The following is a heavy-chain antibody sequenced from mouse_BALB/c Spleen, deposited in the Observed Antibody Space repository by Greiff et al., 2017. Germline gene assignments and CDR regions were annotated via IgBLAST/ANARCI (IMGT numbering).Heavy chain of an antibody. CDR2: ISYDGSN. CDR1: GYSITSGYY. V-gene: IGHV3-6*02. D-gene: IGHD1-1*01. J-gene: IGHJ2*01. CDR3: AREGIVATDFDY. Sequence: VQLKESGPGLVKPSQSLSLTCSVTGYSITSGYYWNWIRQFPGNKLEWMGYISYDGSNNYNPSLKNRISITRDTSKNQFFLKLNSVTTEDTATYYCAREGIVATDFDYWGQGTTLTVSS.